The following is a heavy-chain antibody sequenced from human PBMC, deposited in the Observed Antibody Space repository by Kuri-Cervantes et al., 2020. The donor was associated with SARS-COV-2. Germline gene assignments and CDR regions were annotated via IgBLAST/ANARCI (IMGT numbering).Heavy chain of an antibody. CDR1: GGTFSSYA. Sequence: SVKVSCKASGGTFSSYAISWVRQAPGQGLEWMGGIIPILGIANYAQKFQGRVTITADKSTSTAYMELSSLRSDDTAVYYCARDFGVVITHNWFDPWGQGTLVTVSS. J-gene: IGHJ5*02. CDR3: ARDFGVVITHNWFDP. V-gene: IGHV1-69*10. D-gene: IGHD3-3*01. CDR2: IIPILGIA.